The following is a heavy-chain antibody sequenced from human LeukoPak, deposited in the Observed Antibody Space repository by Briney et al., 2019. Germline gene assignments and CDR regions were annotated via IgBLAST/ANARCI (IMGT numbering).Heavy chain of an antibody. V-gene: IGHV3-21*04. CDR2: ISSSSSYI. Sequence: GGSLRLSCAASGFTFSSYSMNWVRQAPGKGLEWVSSISSSSSYIYYADSVKGRFTISRDNAKNSLYLQMNSLRAEDTAVYYCAKDPATMIAGDAFDIWGQGTMVTVSS. CDR1: GFTFSSYS. D-gene: IGHD3-22*01. J-gene: IGHJ3*02. CDR3: AKDPATMIAGDAFDI.